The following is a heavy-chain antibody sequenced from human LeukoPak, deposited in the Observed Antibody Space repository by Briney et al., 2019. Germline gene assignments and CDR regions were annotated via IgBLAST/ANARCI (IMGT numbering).Heavy chain of an antibody. D-gene: IGHD6-13*01. CDR2: INPNSGGT. CDR1: GYTFTGYY. Sequence: ASVKVSCKASGYTFTGYYMHWVRQAPGQGLEWMGWINPNSGGTNYAQKFQGRVTMTRDTSISTAYMGLSRLRSDDTAVYYCARDLSRGSSSWAYCGMDVWGQGTTVTVSS. J-gene: IGHJ6*01. CDR3: ARDLSRGSSSWAYCGMDV. V-gene: IGHV1-2*02.